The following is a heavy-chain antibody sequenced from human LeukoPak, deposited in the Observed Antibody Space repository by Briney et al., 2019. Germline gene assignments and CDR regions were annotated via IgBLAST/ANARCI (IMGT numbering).Heavy chain of an antibody. CDR2: IHSTGGSI. CDR3: ARDLSYGSLEF. D-gene: IGHD3-10*01. J-gene: IGHJ4*02. Sequence: PGGSLRLSCAASGFTFSSYHMNWVRQAPGKGLEWLSYIHSTGGSINYADSVKGRFTISRDNAKNSLYLEMNSLRAEDTAVYSCARDLSYGSLEFWGQGTLVTVSS. CDR1: GFTFSSYH. V-gene: IGHV3-48*01.